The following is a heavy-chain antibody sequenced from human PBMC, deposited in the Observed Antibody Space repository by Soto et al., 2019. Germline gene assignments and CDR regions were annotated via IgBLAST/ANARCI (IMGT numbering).Heavy chain of an antibody. Sequence: SVKVSCKASGYTFTYRYLHWVRQAPGQALEWMGWITPFSGNTNYAQKFQDRVTITRDRSMSTAYMELSSLRSEDTAMYYCADCSSTSCYHWGQGTLVTVSS. V-gene: IGHV1-45*02. CDR3: ADCSSTSCYH. CDR2: ITPFSGNT. J-gene: IGHJ4*02. CDR1: GYTFTYRY. D-gene: IGHD2-2*01.